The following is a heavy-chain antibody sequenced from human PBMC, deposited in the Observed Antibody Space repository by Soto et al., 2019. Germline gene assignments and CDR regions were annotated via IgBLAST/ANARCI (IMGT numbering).Heavy chain of an antibody. V-gene: IGHV1-18*01. D-gene: IGHD4-17*01. Sequence: GASVKVSCKASGYTFTSYGISWVRQAPGQGLEWMGWISAYNGNTNYAQKLQGRVTMTTDTSTSTAYMELRSLKAEDTAIYYCATRMTTAPYWGQGTLVTVSS. J-gene: IGHJ4*02. CDR3: ATRMTTAPY. CDR1: GYTFTSYG. CDR2: ISAYNGNT.